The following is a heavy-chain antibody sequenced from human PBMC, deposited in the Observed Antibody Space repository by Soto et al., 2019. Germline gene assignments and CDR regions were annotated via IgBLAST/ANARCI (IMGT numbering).Heavy chain of an antibody. J-gene: IGHJ4*01. CDR3: AGAVNDYDGRGYRTSYFDY. CDR2: IEGSGST. D-gene: IGHD4-17*01. Sequence: SETLSLTCTVSGASISSGVYYWTWIRQHPGKGLEWIGYIEGSGSTFFNPSLKSRVALSVDPSKSHFSLNLNSVTAADTAIYYCAGAVNDYDGRGYRTSYFDYWGHGTLVTVSS. V-gene: IGHV4-31*03. CDR1: GASISSGVYY.